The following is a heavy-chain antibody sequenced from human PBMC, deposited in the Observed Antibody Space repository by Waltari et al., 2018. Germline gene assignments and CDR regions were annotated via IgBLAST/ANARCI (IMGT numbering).Heavy chain of an antibody. CDR3: TRVFFRGYTYGFYAY. CDR2: MSFDGSTN. Sequence: VQLVQSGGGVVRPGRSLRLSCAASGFPFTNYVSHWVRQTPGKRLEWLALMSFDGSTNYYADSVKGRFTVSSDSSQNTLYLQMDSLRAEDTAVYYCTRVFFRGYTYGFYAYWGQGTLVTVSS. CDR1: GFPFTNYV. J-gene: IGHJ4*02. D-gene: IGHD5-18*01. V-gene: IGHV3-30*14.